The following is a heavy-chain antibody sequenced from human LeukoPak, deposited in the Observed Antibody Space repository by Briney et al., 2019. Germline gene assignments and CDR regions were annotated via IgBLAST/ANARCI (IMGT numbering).Heavy chain of an antibody. CDR2: MNPNSGNT. CDR1: GYTFTSYD. J-gene: IGHJ5*02. D-gene: IGHD1-1*01. Sequence: ASVKVSCKASGYTFTSYDINWVRQATGQGLEWMGWMNPNSGNTGYAQKFQGRVTLTRNTSISTAYMELTDLKSEDTAMYYCATDWSRRFDPWGQGTLVTVSS. CDR3: ATDWSRRFDP. V-gene: IGHV1-8*01.